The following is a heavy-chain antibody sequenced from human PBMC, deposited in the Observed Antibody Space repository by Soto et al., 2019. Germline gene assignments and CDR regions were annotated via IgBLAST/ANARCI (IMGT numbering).Heavy chain of an antibody. CDR2: IYTSGST. D-gene: IGHD3-22*01. CDR3: ARDLIYDSSGYYYVLAFDI. Sequence: QVQLQESGPGLVKPSETLSLTCTVSGGSISSYYWSWIRQPAGKGLGWIGRIYTSGSTNYNPSLKSRVTMSVDTSKNQFSLKLSSVTAADTAVYYCARDLIYDSSGYYYVLAFDIWGQGTMVTVSS. J-gene: IGHJ3*02. V-gene: IGHV4-4*07. CDR1: GGSISSYY.